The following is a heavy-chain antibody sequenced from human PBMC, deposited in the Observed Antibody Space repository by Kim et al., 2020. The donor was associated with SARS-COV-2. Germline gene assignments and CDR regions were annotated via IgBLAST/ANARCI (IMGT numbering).Heavy chain of an antibody. V-gene: IGHV5-51*01. J-gene: IGHJ4*02. CDR2: IYPGDSDT. CDR3: ARHVRHYGLVGSGDY. Sequence: GESLKISCKGSGYSFTSYWIGWVRQMPGKGLEWMGIIYPGDSDTRYSPSFQGQVTISADKSISTAYLQWSSLKASDTAMYYCARHVRHYGLVGSGDYWGQGTLVTVSS. D-gene: IGHD3-10*01. CDR1: GYSFTSYW.